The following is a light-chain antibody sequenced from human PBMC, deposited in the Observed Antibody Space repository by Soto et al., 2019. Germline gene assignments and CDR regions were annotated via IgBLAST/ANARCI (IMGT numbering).Light chain of an antibody. CDR3: QQSYSTPQLT. CDR2: AAS. J-gene: IGKJ1*01. Sequence: DIQMTQSPSSLSASVGDRVTITCRASQSISSYLNWYQPKPGKAPKLLIYAASSLQSGVPSRFSGSGAGKDFTLTITSLQPEDFATDYCQQSYSTPQLTFGQGTKVEIK. CDR1: QSISSY. V-gene: IGKV1-39*01.